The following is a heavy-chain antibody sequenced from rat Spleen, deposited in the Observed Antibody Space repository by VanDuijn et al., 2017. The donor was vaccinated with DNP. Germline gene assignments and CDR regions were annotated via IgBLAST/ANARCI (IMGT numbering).Heavy chain of an antibody. CDR3: ATSSDYGYDYGFAY. CDR1: GFTFSDYA. V-gene: IGHV5S10*01. CDR2: IIYDGSSI. J-gene: IGHJ3*01. D-gene: IGHD1-7*01. Sequence: EVQLVESGGGLVQPGNSLKLSCAASGFTFSDYAMAWVRQSPKKGLEWVATIIYDGSSIYYRDSVRGRFTISRDNAKSTLYLQMDSLRSEDTATYYCATSSDYGYDYGFAYWGQGTLVTVSS.